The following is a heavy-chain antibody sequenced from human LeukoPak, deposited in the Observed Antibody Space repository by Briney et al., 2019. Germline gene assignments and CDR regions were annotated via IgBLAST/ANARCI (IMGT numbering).Heavy chain of an antibody. V-gene: IGHV3-30*02. CDR1: GFTFSSYG. Sequence: SGGSLRLSCAASGFTFSSYGMHWVRQAPGKGLEWVAFIRYDGSNKYYADSVKGRFTISRDNSKNTLYLQMNSLRAEDTAVYYCAREDIVVVTFDYWGQGTLVTVSS. D-gene: IGHD2-21*02. CDR2: IRYDGSNK. CDR3: AREDIVVVTFDY. J-gene: IGHJ4*02.